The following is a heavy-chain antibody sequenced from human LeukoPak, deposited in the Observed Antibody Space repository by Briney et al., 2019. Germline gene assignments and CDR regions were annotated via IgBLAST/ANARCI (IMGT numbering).Heavy chain of an antibody. CDR3: ARWGYCTNGVCYKSEHYGMDV. CDR2: INPSGGST. J-gene: IGHJ6*02. V-gene: IGHV1-46*01. Sequence: GASVKVSCKASGYTFTSYYMHWVRQAPGQGLEWMGIINPSGGSTSYAQKFQGRVTMTRDTSTSTVYMELSSLRSEDTAVYYCARWGYCTNGVCYKSEHYGMDVWGQGTTVTVSS. D-gene: IGHD2-8*01. CDR1: GYTFTSYY.